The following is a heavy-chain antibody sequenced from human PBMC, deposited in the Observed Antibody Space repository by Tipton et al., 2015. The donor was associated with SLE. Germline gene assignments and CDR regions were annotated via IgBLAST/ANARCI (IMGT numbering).Heavy chain of an antibody. CDR1: GGSISNYY. J-gene: IGHJ4*02. Sequence: TLSLTCSVSGGSISNYYWSWIRQPPGKGLEWIGYINYSGITNYNFSLKSRVTMSLDTSNNQFSLKLLSVTAADTAVYYCARGDMTSRSLDYWGQGALVTVSS. V-gene: IGHV4-59*12. D-gene: IGHD2-15*01. CDR2: INYSGIT. CDR3: ARGDMTSRSLDY.